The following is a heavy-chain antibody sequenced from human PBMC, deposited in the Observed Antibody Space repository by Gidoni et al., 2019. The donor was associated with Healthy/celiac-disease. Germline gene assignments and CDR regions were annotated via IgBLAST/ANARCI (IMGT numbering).Heavy chain of an antibody. CDR2: ISYDGSNK. D-gene: IGHD6-13*01. CDR3: ARDRGHSSSWYGYFDY. CDR1: GFTVSSYA. V-gene: IGHV3-30-3*01. J-gene: IGHJ4*02. Sequence: QVQLVESGGGVVQPGRSLRRSCAASGFTVSSYAMHWVRQAPGKGLEWVAVISYDGSNKYYADSVKGRFTISRDNSKNTLYLQMNSLRAEDTAVYYCARDRGHSSSWYGYFDYWGQGTLVTVSS.